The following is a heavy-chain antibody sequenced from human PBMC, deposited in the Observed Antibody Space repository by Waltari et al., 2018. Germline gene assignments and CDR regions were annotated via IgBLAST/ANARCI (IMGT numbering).Heavy chain of an antibody. J-gene: IGHJ4*02. V-gene: IGHV4-34*01. D-gene: IGHD3-22*01. CDR2: INHSGST. CDR1: GGSFSGYY. Sequence: QVQLQQWGAGLLKPSETLSLTCAVYGGSFSGYYWSWIRQPPGKGLEWIGEINHSGSTNYNPSLKSRVTISVDTSKNQFSRKLSSVTAADTAVYYCARAYDSSGYPTYYFDYWGQGTLVTISS. CDR3: ARAYDSSGYPTYYFDY.